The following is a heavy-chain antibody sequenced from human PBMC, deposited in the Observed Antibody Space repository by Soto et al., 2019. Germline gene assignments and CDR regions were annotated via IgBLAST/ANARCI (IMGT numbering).Heavy chain of an antibody. CDR2: IYYSGST. V-gene: IGHV4-31*03. CDR1: GGSISSGGYY. Sequence: PSETLSLTCTVSGGSISSGGYYWSWIRQHPGKGLEWIGYIYYSGSTYYNPSLKSRVTISVDTSKNQFSLKLSSVTAADTAVYYGARGGYSYGLDDWGQGTQVNVSS. D-gene: IGHD5-18*01. CDR3: ARGGYSYGLDD. J-gene: IGHJ4*02.